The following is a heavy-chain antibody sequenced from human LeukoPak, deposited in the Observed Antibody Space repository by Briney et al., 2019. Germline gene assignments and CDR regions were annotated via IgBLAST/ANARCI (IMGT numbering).Heavy chain of an antibody. V-gene: IGHV3-23*01. D-gene: IGHD3-16*01. Sequence: GGSLRLSCAASGFIFSSEAMNWVRQAPGKGLDRVSGITGSGDNTHYADSVKGRFTISRDNSKNTLYLQMNSLRAEDTAVYYCAREYYDYVWGSPDYYGMDVWGQGTTVTVSS. CDR3: AREYYDYVWGSPDYYGMDV. CDR2: ITGSGDNT. CDR1: GFIFSSEA. J-gene: IGHJ6*02.